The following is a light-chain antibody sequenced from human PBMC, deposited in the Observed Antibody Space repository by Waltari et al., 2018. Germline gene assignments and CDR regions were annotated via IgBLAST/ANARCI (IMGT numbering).Light chain of an antibody. J-gene: IGLJ7*01. Sequence: QSVLTQPPSVSGDPGQRVTISCAGDSSNIGRNYVHWYQQFPGTAPKLLIYDNNRRPSGISDRFSGSRSGTSASLTITGLQSGDEADYFCGAWDVSLNIILFGGGTRLTV. V-gene: IGLV1-44*01. CDR3: GAWDVSLNIIL. CDR1: SSNIGRNY. CDR2: DNN.